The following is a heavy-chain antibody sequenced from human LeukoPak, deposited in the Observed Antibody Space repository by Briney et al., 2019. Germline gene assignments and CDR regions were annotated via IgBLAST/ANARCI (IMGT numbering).Heavy chain of an antibody. J-gene: IGHJ3*02. D-gene: IGHD5-18*01. V-gene: IGHV3-64D*06. CDR3: VKGGTAMVYDAFDI. Sequence: GGSLRFSCSASGFTFSSYAMHWVRQAPGKGLEYVSAISSNGGSTYYADSVKGRFTISRDNSKNTLYLQMSSLRAEDTAVYYCVKGGTAMVYDAFDIWGQGTMVTVSS. CDR1: GFTFSSYA. CDR2: ISSNGGST.